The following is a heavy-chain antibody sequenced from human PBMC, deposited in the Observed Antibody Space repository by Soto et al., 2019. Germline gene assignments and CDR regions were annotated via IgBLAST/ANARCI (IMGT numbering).Heavy chain of an antibody. J-gene: IGHJ4*02. CDR1: GFTFSSYS. Sequence: EVQLVESGGGLVKPGGSLRLSCAASGFTFSSYSMNWVRQAPGKGLEWVSSISSSSSYIYYADSVKGRFTISRDNAKNSXXLQMNSLRAEDTAVYYCARDIKRGYIVVVPAAMDYWGQGTLVTVSS. V-gene: IGHV3-21*01. CDR3: ARDIKRGYIVVVPAAMDY. D-gene: IGHD2-2*01. CDR2: ISSSSSYI.